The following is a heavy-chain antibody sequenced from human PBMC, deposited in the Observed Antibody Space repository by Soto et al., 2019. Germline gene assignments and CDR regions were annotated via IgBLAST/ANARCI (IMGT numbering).Heavy chain of an antibody. CDR1: GFTFSSYA. Sequence: EVPLLESGGGLVQPGGSLRLSCAASGFTFSSYAMSRVRQAPGKGLEWVSAISGSGGSTYYADSVKGRFTISRDNSKNTLYLQMNSLRAEDTAVYYCAKDPNPPWNWFDPWGQGTLVTVSS. CDR3: AKDPNPPWNWFDP. J-gene: IGHJ5*02. CDR2: ISGSGGST. V-gene: IGHV3-23*01.